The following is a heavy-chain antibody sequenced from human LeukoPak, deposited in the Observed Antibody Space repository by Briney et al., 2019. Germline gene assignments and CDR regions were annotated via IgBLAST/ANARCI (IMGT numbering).Heavy chain of an antibody. CDR3: ARGPPYYDILTGYPDY. CDR1: GFTFSDYY. V-gene: IGHV3-11*01. Sequence: GGSLRLSCAASGFTFSDYYMSWIRQAPGKGLEWVSYISSSGSTIYYVDSVKGRFTISRDNAKNSLYLQMNSLRAEDTAVYYCARGPPYYDILTGYPDYWGQGTLVTVSS. D-gene: IGHD3-9*01. CDR2: ISSSGSTI. J-gene: IGHJ4*02.